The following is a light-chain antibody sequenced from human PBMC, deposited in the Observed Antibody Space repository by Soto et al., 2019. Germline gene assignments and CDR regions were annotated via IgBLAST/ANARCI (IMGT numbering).Light chain of an antibody. V-gene: IGKV3-15*01. Sequence: EIVMTQPPATLSLSPGERATLSCRASQSFSSGLAWYQQKPGQAPSLLIYSTSTRATGVPVRFSGTGSGTEFTLTIGSLQSEDFATYYCQQYNDWPLTFGGGTKVEIK. CDR1: QSFSSG. J-gene: IGKJ4*01. CDR2: STS. CDR3: QQYNDWPLT.